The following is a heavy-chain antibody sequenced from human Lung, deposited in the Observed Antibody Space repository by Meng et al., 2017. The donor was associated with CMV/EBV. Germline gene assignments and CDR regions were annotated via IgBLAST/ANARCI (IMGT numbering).Heavy chain of an antibody. CDR3: ARTRYDSSGYDAYYYYAMDV. CDR2: IIPIFGTA. CDR1: GGTFSSYA. J-gene: IGHJ6*01. D-gene: IGHD3-22*01. Sequence: SVKVSCXASGGTFSSYAISWVRQAPGQGLEWMGGIIPIFGTASFAQKFQGRVTITTDESTAYMELSSLRSEDAAVYYCARTRYDSSGYDAYYYYAMDVWGQGTTVTVSS. V-gene: IGHV1-69*05.